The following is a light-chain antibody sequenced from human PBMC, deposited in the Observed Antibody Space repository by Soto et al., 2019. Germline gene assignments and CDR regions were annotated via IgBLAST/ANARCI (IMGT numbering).Light chain of an antibody. V-gene: IGLV2-14*01. J-gene: IGLJ1*01. CDR1: SSDVGGYNY. CDR3: SSYTSSITYV. CDR2: EVS. Sequence: QSVLAQPASVSGSPGQSITISCTGTSSDVGGYNYVSWYQHHPGKAPKLIIYEVSNRPSGVSNRFSGSKSGNTASLTISGLQAEEETDYYCSSYTSSITYVFGTGTKVTVL.